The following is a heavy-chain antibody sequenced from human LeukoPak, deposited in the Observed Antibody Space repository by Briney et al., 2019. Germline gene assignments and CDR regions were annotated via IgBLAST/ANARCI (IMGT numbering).Heavy chain of an antibody. CDR3: ARGEGQWANFDY. D-gene: IGHD6-19*01. V-gene: IGHV1-69*06. Sequence: SVKVSCKASGGTFSSYAISWVRQAPGQGLEWMGGIIPIFGTANYAQKFQGRVTITADKSTSTAYMELSSLRSDDTAVYYCARGEGQWANFDYWGQGTLVTVSS. CDR2: IIPIFGTA. CDR1: GGTFSSYA. J-gene: IGHJ4*02.